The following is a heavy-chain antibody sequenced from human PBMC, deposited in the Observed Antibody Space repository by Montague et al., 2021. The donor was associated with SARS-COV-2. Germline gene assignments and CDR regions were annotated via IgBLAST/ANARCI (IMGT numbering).Heavy chain of an antibody. D-gene: IGHD2-21*01. CDR2: SNDRGSS. V-gene: IGHV4-34*01. J-gene: IGHJ3*01. Sequence: SETLSLTCAVYVGSFTDFYWTWIRQPPGKGLEWIGESNDRGSSNYNPSLKNRVTISVDKSKDQISLKLTSVTAADTATYYCARGQFTVFAILIVFPAAGAIAVWGQGTTVTVS. CDR1: VGSFTDFY. CDR3: ARGQFTVFAILIVFPAAGAIAV.